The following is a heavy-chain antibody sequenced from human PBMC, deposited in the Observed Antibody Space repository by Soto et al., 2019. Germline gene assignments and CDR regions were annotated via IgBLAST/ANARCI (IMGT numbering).Heavy chain of an antibody. CDR2: IIPIFGTA. J-gene: IGHJ6*02. CDR3: ARSSSSWYFMRYYYYGMDV. V-gene: IGHV1-69*01. CDR1: GGTFSSYA. D-gene: IGHD6-13*01. Sequence: QVQLVQSGAGVKKPGSSVKVSCMASGGTFSSYAISWVRQAPGQGLEWMGGIIPIFGTANYAQKFQGRVTITADESTSTAYMELSSLRSEDTAVYYCARSSSSWYFMRYYYYGMDVWGQGTTVTVSS.